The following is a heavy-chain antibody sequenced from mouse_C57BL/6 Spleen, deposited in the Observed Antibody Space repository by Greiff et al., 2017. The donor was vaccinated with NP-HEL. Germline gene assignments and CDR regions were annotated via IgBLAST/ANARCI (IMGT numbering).Heavy chain of an antibody. D-gene: IGHD2-1*01. CDR1: GFTFSDYY. J-gene: IGHJ3*01. V-gene: IGHV5-16*01. CDR3: ARAAVYGNYPAWFPY. Sequence: EVKLVESEGGLVQPGSSMKLSCTASGFTFSDYYMAWVRQVPEKGLEWVANINYDGSSTYYLDSLKSRFIISRDNAKNILYLQMSSLKSEDTATYYCARAAVYGNYPAWFPYWGQGTLVTVSA. CDR2: INYDGSST.